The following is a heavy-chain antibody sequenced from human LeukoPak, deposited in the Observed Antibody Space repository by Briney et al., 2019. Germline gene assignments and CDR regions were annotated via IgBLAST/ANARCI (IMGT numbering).Heavy chain of an antibody. CDR1: GYTFTSYA. CDR3: ARAGYCSSTSRCYSWFDP. D-gene: IGHD2-2*01. V-gene: IGHV1-3*01. J-gene: IGHJ5*02. Sequence: EASVKVSCKASGYTFTSYAMHWVRQAPGQRLEWMGWISAGNGNTKYSQKFQGRVTITRDTSASTAYMELSSLRSEDTAVYYCARAGYCSSTSRCYSWFDPWGQGTLVTVSS. CDR2: ISAGNGNT.